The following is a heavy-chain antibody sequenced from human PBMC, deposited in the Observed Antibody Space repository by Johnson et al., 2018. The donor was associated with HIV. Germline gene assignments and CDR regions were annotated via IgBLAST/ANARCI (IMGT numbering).Heavy chain of an antibody. CDR3: ASALCTWGRSDAFDI. V-gene: IGHV3-30-3*01. J-gene: IGHJ3*02. Sequence: QVQLVESGGGVVQPGRSLRLSCAASGFTFSSYAMHWVRQAPGKGLEWVAVISHDGSNKYYADSVKGRFTISRDNSKNTLYLQMNSLRAEDTAVYYCASALCTWGRSDAFDIWGQGTMVTVSS. D-gene: IGHD3-16*01. CDR1: GFTFSSYA. CDR2: ISHDGSNK.